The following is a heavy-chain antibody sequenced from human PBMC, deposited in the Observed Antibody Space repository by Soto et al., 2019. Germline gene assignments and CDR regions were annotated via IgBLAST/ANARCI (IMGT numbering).Heavy chain of an antibody. V-gene: IGHV3-30-3*01. CDR3: ARDPGDLYCSGGSCSQVFDY. CDR1: GFTFSSYA. CDR2: ISYDGSNK. D-gene: IGHD2-15*01. J-gene: IGHJ4*02. Sequence: GGSLRLSCAASGFTFSSYAMHWVRQAPGKGLEWVAVISYDGSNKYYADSVKGRFTISRDNSKNTLYLQMNSLRAEDTAVYYCARDPGDLYCSGGSCSQVFDYWGQGTLVTVSS.